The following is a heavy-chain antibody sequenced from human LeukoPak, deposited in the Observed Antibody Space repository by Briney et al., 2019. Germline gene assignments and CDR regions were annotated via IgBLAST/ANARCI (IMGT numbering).Heavy chain of an antibody. D-gene: IGHD6-13*01. CDR3: ARGLGRQQLVSPFDY. J-gene: IGHJ4*02. CDR2: IYHSGTI. Sequence: SETLSLTCTVSGYSISSGYYWGWIRQPPGKGLEWLASIYHSGTIYYNPSLKSRVTISVDTSKDQFSLKLTSVTAADTAVYYCARGLGRQQLVSPFDYWGQGTLVTVSS. V-gene: IGHV4-38-2*02. CDR1: GYSISSGYY.